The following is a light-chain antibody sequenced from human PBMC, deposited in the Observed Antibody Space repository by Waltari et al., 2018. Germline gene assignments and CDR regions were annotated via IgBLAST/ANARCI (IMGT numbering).Light chain of an antibody. CDR2: RAS. CDR3: QQYNNWPLYS. CDR1: QSVTSK. J-gene: IGKJ2*03. V-gene: IGKV3-15*01. Sequence: EIVMTQSPATLSVSPGERATLSCRASQSVTSKVAWYQQKPRQPPRLLIYRASTRATGIPARFSGSGSGTEFTLTISSLQSEDFALYYCQQYNNWPLYSFGQGTKLEI.